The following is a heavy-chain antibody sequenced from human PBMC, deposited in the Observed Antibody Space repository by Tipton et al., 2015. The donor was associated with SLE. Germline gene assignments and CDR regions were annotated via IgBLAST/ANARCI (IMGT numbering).Heavy chain of an antibody. CDR1: GGSISSSSYY. J-gene: IGHJ4*02. CDR2: IYYSGST. CDR3: AGETRDFDY. D-gene: IGHD3-10*01. V-gene: IGHV4-39*01. Sequence: TLSLTCTVSGGSISSSSYYWGWIRQPPGKGLEWIGSIYYSGSTYYNPSLKSRVTISVDTSKNQFSLKLSSVTAADTAVYYCAGETRDFDYWGQGTLVTVSS.